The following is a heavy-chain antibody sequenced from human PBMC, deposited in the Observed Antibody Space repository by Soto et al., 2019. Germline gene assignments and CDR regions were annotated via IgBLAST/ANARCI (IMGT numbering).Heavy chain of an antibody. Sequence: WETLSLTCTVSGGSITTYYWSWIRQPAGKGLEWIGRIYHTGYTNPNSSLKSRLTMSVDTSKNQFFLRLSSVTAADTAVYYCARVAGAKFDFWGQGILVTVSS. CDR1: GGSITTYY. D-gene: IGHD6-19*01. CDR2: IYHTGYT. J-gene: IGHJ4*02. V-gene: IGHV4-4*07. CDR3: ARVAGAKFDF.